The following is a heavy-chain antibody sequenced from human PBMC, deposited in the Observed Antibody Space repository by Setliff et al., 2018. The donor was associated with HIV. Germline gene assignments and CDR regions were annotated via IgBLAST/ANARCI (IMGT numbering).Heavy chain of an antibody. CDR3: TTDEVTMVRGMLYFFSY. D-gene: IGHD3-10*01. CDR1: GFTFSNAW. CDR2: IKSKTDGGTT. J-gene: IGHJ4*02. V-gene: IGHV3-15*01. Sequence: PGGSLRLSCAASGFTFSNAWMSWVRQAPGKGLEWVGRIKSKTDGGTTDYAAPVKDRFTISRDDSKDTVYLQMNSLQVDDTGVYYCTTDEVTMVRGMLYFFSYWGQGALVTVSS.